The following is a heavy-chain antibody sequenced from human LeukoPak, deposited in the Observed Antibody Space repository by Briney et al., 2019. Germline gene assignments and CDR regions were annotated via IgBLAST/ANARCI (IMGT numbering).Heavy chain of an antibody. CDR3: AIRSDWSFDY. CDR1: GYTFTSYW. CDR2: IYPGDSDT. Sequence: GESLKISCRGVGYTFTSYWIGWVRQKPGKGLEWMGIIYPGDSDTTYSPSFQGQVTISADKSMYTAYLQWSSLKASDTAMYYCAIRSDWSFDYWGQGTLVTVSS. J-gene: IGHJ4*02. V-gene: IGHV5-51*01. D-gene: IGHD3-9*01.